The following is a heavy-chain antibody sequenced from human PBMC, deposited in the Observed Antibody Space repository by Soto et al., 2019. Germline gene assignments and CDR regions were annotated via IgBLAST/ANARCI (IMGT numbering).Heavy chain of an antibody. CDR1: GYTFTSYG. J-gene: IGHJ3*02. CDR3: ARARRGYSAYKSGAFHI. D-gene: IGHD5-12*01. V-gene: IGHV1-18*01. Sequence: GASVKVSCKASGYTFTSYGISWVRQAPGQGLEWMGWISAYNGNTNYAQKLQGRVTMATDTSTTTAYMELRSLRFYDTSVYYCARARRGYSAYKSGAFHIWGQGTMVTVSS. CDR2: ISAYNGNT.